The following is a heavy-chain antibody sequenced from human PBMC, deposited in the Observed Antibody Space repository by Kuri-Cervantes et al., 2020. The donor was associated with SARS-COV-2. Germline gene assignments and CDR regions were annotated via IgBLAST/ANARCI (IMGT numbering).Heavy chain of an antibody. V-gene: IGHV3-30-3*01. CDR3: ARDIGMATNRGLDY. Sequence: GESLKISCAASGFSFRTHGMHWVRQAPGKGLEWVAVISYDGSNKYYADSVKGRFTISRDNSKNTLYLQMNSLRAEDTAVYYCARDIGMATNRGLDYWGQGTLVTVSS. D-gene: IGHD5-24*01. CDR2: ISYDGSNK. CDR1: GFSFRTHG. J-gene: IGHJ4*02.